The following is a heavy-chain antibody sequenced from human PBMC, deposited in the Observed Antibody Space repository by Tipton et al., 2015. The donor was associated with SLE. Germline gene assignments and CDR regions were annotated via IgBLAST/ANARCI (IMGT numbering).Heavy chain of an antibody. CDR2: IKQDGSEK. J-gene: IGHJ4*02. D-gene: IGHD6-19*01. Sequence: SLRVSCAASGFTFSSYWMTWVRQAPGKGLEWVANIKQDGSEKYYVDSVKGRFTISRDNAKNSLYLQMNSLRAEDTAVYYCARGANSSGSADFDYWGQGTLVTVSS. CDR3: ARGANSSGSADFDY. CDR1: GFTFSSYW. V-gene: IGHV3-7*03.